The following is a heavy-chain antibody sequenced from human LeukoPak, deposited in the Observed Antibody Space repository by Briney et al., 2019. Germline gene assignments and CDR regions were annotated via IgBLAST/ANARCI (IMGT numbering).Heavy chain of an antibody. CDR3: ARVEGPSIFGVVDY. Sequence: ASLKVSCKASGYTFSSHGNIWVRQAPGQGLEWRGWISAYNGDTNYAQKFQGRVTMTTDTSTSTAYMEVRNLRSDDTAVYYCARVEGPSIFGVVDYWGQGTLVTVSS. D-gene: IGHD3-3*02. CDR1: GYTFSSHG. CDR2: ISAYNGDT. J-gene: IGHJ4*02. V-gene: IGHV1-18*01.